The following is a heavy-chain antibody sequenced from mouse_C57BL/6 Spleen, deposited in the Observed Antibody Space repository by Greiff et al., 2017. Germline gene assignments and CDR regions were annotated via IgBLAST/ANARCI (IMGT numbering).Heavy chain of an antibody. CDR2: IYPGSGST. V-gene: IGHV1-55*01. J-gene: IGHJ4*01. CDR1: GYTFTSYW. CDR3: ARKGYSGSSYSYYAMDY. Sequence: VQLQQPGAELVKPGASVKMSCKASGYTFTSYWITWVKQRPGQGLEWIGDIYPGSGSTNYNEKFKSKATLTVDKSSSTAYMQLSSLTSEDSAVYDCARKGYSGSSYSYYAMDYWGQGTSVTVSS. D-gene: IGHD1-1*01.